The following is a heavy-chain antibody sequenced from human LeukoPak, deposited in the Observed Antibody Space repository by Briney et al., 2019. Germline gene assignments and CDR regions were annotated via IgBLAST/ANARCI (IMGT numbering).Heavy chain of an antibody. CDR1: GYSISSGYY. CDR2: IYHSGST. D-gene: IGHD6-13*01. CDR3: ARGYSSSWYYNWFDP. Sequence: SETLSLTCTVPGYSISSGYYWGWIRQPPGKGLEWIGNIYHSGSTYYNPSLKSRVTISVDTSKNQFSLKLSTVTAADTAVYHCARGYSSSWYYNWFDPWGQGTLVTVSS. J-gene: IGHJ5*02. V-gene: IGHV4-38-2*02.